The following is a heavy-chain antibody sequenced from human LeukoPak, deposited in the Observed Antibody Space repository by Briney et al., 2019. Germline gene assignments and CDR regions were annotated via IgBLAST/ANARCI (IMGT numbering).Heavy chain of an antibody. J-gene: IGHJ6*02. CDR3: ARRYYDRSGYYYVLDV. D-gene: IGHD3-22*01. CDR1: GGSFSPYY. V-gene: IGHV4-59*08. Sequence: SETLSLTCTVSGGSFSPYYWSWIRQAPGKGLEWIGFIYYSGTANYNPSLRSRVTISVDTSKNQFSLRLNSVTAADTAVYYCARRYYDRSGYYYVLDVWGQGTTVTVSS. CDR2: IYYSGTA.